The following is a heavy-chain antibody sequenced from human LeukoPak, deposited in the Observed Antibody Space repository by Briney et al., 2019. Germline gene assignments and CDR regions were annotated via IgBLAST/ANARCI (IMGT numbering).Heavy chain of an antibody. CDR3: ARKAARGYWFDP. D-gene: IGHD6-6*01. V-gene: IGHV1-69*01. J-gene: IGHJ5*02. CDR2: IIPIFGTA. CDR1: GGTFSSYA. Sequence: GASVKVSCKASGGTFSSYAISWVRQAPGQGLEWMGGIIPIFGTANYAQKFQGRVTITADESTSTAYMELSSLRSEDTAVYYCARKAARGYWFDPWGQGTLVTVSS.